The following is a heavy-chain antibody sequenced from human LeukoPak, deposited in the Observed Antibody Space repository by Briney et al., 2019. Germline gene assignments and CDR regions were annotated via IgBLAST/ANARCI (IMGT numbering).Heavy chain of an antibody. V-gene: IGHV4-59*08. Sequence: SETLSLTCTVSGGSISSYYWSWIRQPPGKGLEWIGYIYYSGSTNYNPSLKSRVTISVDTSKKQFSLNLTSVTAADTAVYYCARLGSGSYRDWGQGTLVTVSS. J-gene: IGHJ4*02. CDR3: ARLGSGSYRD. D-gene: IGHD1-26*01. CDR2: IYYSGST. CDR1: GGSISSYY.